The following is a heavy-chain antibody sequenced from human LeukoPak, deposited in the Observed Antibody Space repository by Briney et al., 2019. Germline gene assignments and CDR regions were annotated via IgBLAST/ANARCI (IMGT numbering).Heavy chain of an antibody. CDR2: ISGSGGST. J-gene: IGHJ4*02. Sequence: GGSLRLSCAASGFTFSSYAMSWVRQAPGKGLEWVSAISGSGGSTYYADSVKGRFTISRDNSKNTLYLQMYSLRAEDTAVYYCAKRYCSSTSCSYFDYWGQGTLVTVSS. D-gene: IGHD2-2*01. V-gene: IGHV3-23*01. CDR1: GFTFSSYA. CDR3: AKRYCSSTSCSYFDY.